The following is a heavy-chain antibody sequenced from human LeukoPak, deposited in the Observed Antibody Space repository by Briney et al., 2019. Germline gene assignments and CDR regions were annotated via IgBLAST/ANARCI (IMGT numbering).Heavy chain of an antibody. CDR3: ARGGYCSGGSCSIDAFDI. Sequence: SQTLSLTCTVSGGSISSGSYYWCWIRQPAGKGLEWIGRIYTSGSTNYNPSLKSRVTISVDTSKNQFSLKLSSVTAADTAVYYCARGGYCSGGSCSIDAFDIWGQGTMVTVSS. CDR1: GGSISSGSYY. V-gene: IGHV4-61*02. D-gene: IGHD2-15*01. J-gene: IGHJ3*02. CDR2: IYTSGST.